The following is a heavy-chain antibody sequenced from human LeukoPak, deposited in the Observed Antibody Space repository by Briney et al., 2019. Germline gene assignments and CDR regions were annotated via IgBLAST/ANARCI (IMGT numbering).Heavy chain of an antibody. J-gene: IGHJ5*02. V-gene: IGHV4-39*01. CDR1: GGSISSSSYY. CDR3: ASATGLLWFGELKYNWFDP. CDR2: IYYSGST. D-gene: IGHD3-10*01. Sequence: SETLSLTCTVSGGSISSSSYYWGWIRQPPGKGLEWIGSIYYSGSTYYNPSLKSRVTISVDTSKNQFSLKLSSVTAADTAVYYCASATGLLWFGELKYNWFDPWGQGTLVTVSS.